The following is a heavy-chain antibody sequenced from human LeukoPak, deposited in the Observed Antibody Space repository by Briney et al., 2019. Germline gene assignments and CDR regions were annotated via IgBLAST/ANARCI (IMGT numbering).Heavy chain of an antibody. V-gene: IGHV3-53*01. CDR3: ARGGRDYSNYWFDP. CDR2: TYTGGNS. CDR1: GFTVSSIH. Sequence: GGSLRLSCAASGFTVSSIHMVWVRQAPGKGLEWVSVTYTGGNSYYADSVKGRFTISRDSSKNTLYLQMSSLRAEDTAVYFCARGGRDYSNYWFDPWGQGILVTVSS. J-gene: IGHJ5*02. D-gene: IGHD4-11*01.